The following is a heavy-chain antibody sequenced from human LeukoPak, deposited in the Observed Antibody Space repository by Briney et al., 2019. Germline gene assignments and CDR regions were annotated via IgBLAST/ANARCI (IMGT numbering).Heavy chain of an antibody. CDR2: IYTSGST. CDR3: ARFNYDSSGYFSIFDY. V-gene: IGHV4-4*07. CDR1: GGSISSYY. Sequence: SETLSLTCTVSGGSISSYYWSWIRQPAGKGLEWIGRIYTSGSTNYNPSLKSRVTMSVDTSKNQFSLKQSSVTAADTAVYYCARFNYDSSGYFSIFDYWGQGTLVTVSS. J-gene: IGHJ4*02. D-gene: IGHD3-22*01.